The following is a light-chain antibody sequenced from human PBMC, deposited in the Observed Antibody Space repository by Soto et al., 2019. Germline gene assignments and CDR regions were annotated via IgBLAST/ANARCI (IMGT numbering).Light chain of an antibody. CDR3: QQSNSFPLT. J-gene: IGKJ4*01. Sequence: DIQMTQSASSVSASVGGRVTITCRAGQAIGSWLAWYQQKPGKAPKLLIYSASILETGVPSRFWGSTSGTDFTLTISSLQPEDFATYYCQQSNSFPLTFGGGTKVDIK. CDR1: QAIGSW. V-gene: IGKV1-12*01. CDR2: SAS.